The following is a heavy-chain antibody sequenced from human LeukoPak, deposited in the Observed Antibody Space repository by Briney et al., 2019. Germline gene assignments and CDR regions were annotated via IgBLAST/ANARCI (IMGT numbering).Heavy chain of an antibody. CDR2: IYYSGKN. CDR3: ARVPYSSGWYVDY. Sequence: SETLSLTCTVSGGSISSYYWSWIHQPPGEGLGWIGYIYYSGKNYYNPSLKSRVTISVDSSKNQFSLKLSSVTAADTAVYYCARVPYSSGWYVDYWGQGTLVTVSS. J-gene: IGHJ4*02. D-gene: IGHD6-19*01. V-gene: IGHV4-30-4*01. CDR1: GGSISSYY.